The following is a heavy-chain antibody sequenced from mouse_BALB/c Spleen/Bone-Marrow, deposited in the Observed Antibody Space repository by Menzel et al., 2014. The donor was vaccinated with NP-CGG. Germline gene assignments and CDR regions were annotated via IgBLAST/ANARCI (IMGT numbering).Heavy chain of an antibody. D-gene: IGHD1-1*01. CDR2: INPSSGYT. Sequence: QVQLQQSGAELARPGASVKMSCKASGYTFTSYTMHWVKQRPGQGLEWIGYINPSSGYTNYNQKFKDKATLTADKSSSTAYMQLSSPTSEDSAVYYCAGSLRWYFDVWGAGTTVTVSS. J-gene: IGHJ1*01. V-gene: IGHV1-4*01. CDR3: AGSLRWYFDV. CDR1: GYTFTSYT.